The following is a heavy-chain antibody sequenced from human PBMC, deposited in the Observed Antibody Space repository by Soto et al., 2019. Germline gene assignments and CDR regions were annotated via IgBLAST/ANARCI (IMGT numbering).Heavy chain of an antibody. J-gene: IGHJ4*02. CDR1: GFSLSTSGVG. D-gene: IGHD5-18*01. CDR2: IYWDADK. V-gene: IGHV2-5*02. Sequence: QITLKESGPSLVKPTQTLTLTGTFSGFSLSTSGVGVGWFRLPPGKALEWLVLIYWDADKRYSPSLKNMLTITEATSKNQVVLTITNMHPVKTATYYCPHRLLSLARYTVDYWGQATLVTVSS. CDR3: PHRLLSLARYTVDY.